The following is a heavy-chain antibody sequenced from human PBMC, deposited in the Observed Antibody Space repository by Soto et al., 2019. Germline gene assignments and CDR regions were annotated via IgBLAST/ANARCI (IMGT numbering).Heavy chain of an antibody. CDR3: ARTTAVPNTLRSRYFFDY. Sequence: PSETLSLTCAVSGYSISRGHYWSWIRQPPGKRLEWIGYVYYSGTTNYNPSLKSRVTISVDLSKNQFSLRLSSVTTADTALYYCARTTAVPNTLRSRYFFDYWGQGTLVTVSS. D-gene: IGHD4-17*01. J-gene: IGHJ4*02. CDR2: VYYSGTT. V-gene: IGHV4-59*11. CDR1: GYSISRGHY.